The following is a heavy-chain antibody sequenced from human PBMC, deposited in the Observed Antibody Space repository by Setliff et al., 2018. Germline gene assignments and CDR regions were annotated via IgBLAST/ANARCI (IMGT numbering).Heavy chain of an antibody. CDR3: AHSTTFDLHHDY. Sequence: SETLSLTCRVSGGSVSTFYWTWIRQPPGKGLEWLGYIFTSGSTQYNPSLKSRATISRDTSSNQFSLKLFSVTAADTAVYYCAHSTTFDLHHDYWGQGALVTVSS. V-gene: IGHV4-4*09. CDR2: IFTSGST. J-gene: IGHJ4*02. D-gene: IGHD3-9*01. CDR1: GGSVSTFY.